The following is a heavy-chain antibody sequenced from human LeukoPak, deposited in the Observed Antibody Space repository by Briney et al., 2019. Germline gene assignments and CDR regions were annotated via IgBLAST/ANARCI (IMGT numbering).Heavy chain of an antibody. CDR2: ISSSSKYI. Sequence: GGPLRLSCAASGFTFSTYSMNWVRQAPGRGLEWVSSISSSSKYIYYADSVKGRFTISRDDAKNSLSLQMNSLRAEDTAVYYCARDLDIVVVPASWFYPWGQGTLVTVSS. CDR3: ARDLDIVVVPASWFYP. V-gene: IGHV3-21*01. CDR1: GFTFSTYS. D-gene: IGHD2-2*03. J-gene: IGHJ5*02.